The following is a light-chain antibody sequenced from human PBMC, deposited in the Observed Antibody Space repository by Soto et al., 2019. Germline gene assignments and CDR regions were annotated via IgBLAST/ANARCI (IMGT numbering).Light chain of an antibody. Sequence: EIVLTQSPATLSLSPGERATLSCRASQSVSSYLAWYQQKPGQAPRLLIYDASNRATGIPARFSGSGSGTDFTLTISSLQAEDVAVYYCQQYYNTPPTTVGGLTAVESK. V-gene: IGKV3-11*01. CDR2: DAS. CDR1: QSVSSY. J-gene: IGKJ4*01. CDR3: QQYYNTPPTT.